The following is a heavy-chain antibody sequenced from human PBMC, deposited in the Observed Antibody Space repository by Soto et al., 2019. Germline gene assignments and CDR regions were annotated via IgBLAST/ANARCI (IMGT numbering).Heavy chain of an antibody. CDR3: ARVSDSSTSGLVGNWFDP. CDR1: VGTFSSYT. CDR2: IIPILGIA. D-gene: IGHD2-2*01. J-gene: IGHJ5*02. Sequence: ASVKVSCKASVGTFSSYTISWVRQAPGQGLEWMGRIIPILGIANYAQKFQGRVTITADKSTSTAYMELSSLRSEDTAVYYCARVSDSSTSGLVGNWFDPWGQGTLVTVSS. V-gene: IGHV1-69*02.